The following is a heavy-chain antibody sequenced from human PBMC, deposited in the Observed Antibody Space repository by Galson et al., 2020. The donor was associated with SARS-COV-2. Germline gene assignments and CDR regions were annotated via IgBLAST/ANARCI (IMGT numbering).Heavy chain of an antibody. CDR3: ARDAKYYDILTGYYARPPYYYYYYMDV. J-gene: IGHJ6*03. Sequence: ALHGESLKISCAASGFTFSSYWMHWVRQAPGKGLVWVSRIYSEGSSTSYADSVKGRFTISRDNSKNTLYLQMNSLRAEDTAVYYCARDAKYYDILTGYYARPPYYYYYYMDVWGKGTTVTVSS. CDR1: GFTFSSYW. D-gene: IGHD3-9*01. CDR2: IYSEGSST. V-gene: IGHV3-74*01.